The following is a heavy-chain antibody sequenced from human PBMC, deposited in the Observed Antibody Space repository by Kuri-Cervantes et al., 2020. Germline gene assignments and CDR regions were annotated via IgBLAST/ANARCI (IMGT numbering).Heavy chain of an antibody. CDR1: GFTFSSYS. Sequence: GESLKISCAASGFTFSSYSMNWVRQAPGKGLEWVSYISSSSSTIYYADSVKGRFTISRDNAKNSLYLQMNSLRDEDTAVYYCAKEGSGGDTGYEPDYWGQGTLVTVSS. CDR2: ISSSSSTI. D-gene: IGHD5-12*01. CDR3: AKEGSGGDTGYEPDY. V-gene: IGHV3-48*02. J-gene: IGHJ4*02.